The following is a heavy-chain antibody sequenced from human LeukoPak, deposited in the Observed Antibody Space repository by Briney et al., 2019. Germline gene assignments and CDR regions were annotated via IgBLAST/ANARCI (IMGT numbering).Heavy chain of an antibody. Sequence: GGSLRLSCAASGFTFGSYAMNWVRQALGKGLEWVSAISGSGSSTYYADSVKGRFTISRDNSKNTLFLQMNTLRAEDTAVYYCAKDLGVYYDSSGYFWGQGTLVTVSS. CDR2: ISGSGSST. CDR1: GFTFGSYA. D-gene: IGHD3-22*01. V-gene: IGHV3-23*01. CDR3: AKDLGVYYDSSGYF. J-gene: IGHJ4*02.